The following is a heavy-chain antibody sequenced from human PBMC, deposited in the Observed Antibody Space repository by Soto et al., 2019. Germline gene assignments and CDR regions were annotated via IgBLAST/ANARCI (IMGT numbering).Heavy chain of an antibody. D-gene: IGHD2-15*01. J-gene: IGHJ5*02. Sequence: QVQLQESGPGLVKPSQTLSLTCTVSGDSISNGGFYYSWIRQHPGQGLEWVGYIFHSGSTLSNPSLRSRATLSADTSKNQLLLKLTSVTAADTAVYYCARGGIAGHWFDPWGQGTLVTVSA. CDR3: ARGGIAGHWFDP. V-gene: IGHV4-31*03. CDR1: GDSISNGGFY. CDR2: IFHSGST.